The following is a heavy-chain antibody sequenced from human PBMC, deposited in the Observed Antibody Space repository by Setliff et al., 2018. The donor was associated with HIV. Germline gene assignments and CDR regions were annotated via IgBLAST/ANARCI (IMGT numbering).Heavy chain of an antibody. CDR3: ARDLASSYFDF. CDR2: VYFSGDA. CDR1: GASIDRFF. V-gene: IGHV4-59*01. Sequence: SETLSLTCSVSGASIDRFFWSWIRQPPGKGLEWIGNVYFSGDATYNPSLKSRVTISTQTSRSQLSLTLRSVTAADTATYYCARDLASSYFDFWGQGALVTVSS. D-gene: IGHD3-16*01. J-gene: IGHJ4*02.